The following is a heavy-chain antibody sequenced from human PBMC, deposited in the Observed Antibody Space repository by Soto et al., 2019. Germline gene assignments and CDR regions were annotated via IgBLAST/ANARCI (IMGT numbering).Heavy chain of an antibody. J-gene: IGHJ4*02. CDR2: ITSSSSTI. CDR1: GFLFSSYV. D-gene: IGHD6-19*01. V-gene: IGHV3-48*01. CDR3: ATDSFDYSSGWPLFDY. Sequence: GGSLRVSCAASGFLFSSYVRNWVRPDTGKGLEWVSYITSSSSTIHYADSVKGRFTISRDNAKNSLYLQMNSLRAEDTAVYYCATDSFDYSSGWPLFDYWGRGTLVTVSS.